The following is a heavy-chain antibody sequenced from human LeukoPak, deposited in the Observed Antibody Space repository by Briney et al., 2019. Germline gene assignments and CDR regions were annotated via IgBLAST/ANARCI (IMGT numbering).Heavy chain of an antibody. V-gene: IGHV1-2*02. D-gene: IGHD2-15*01. Sequence: ASVKVSCKASGYTFTGYYIHWVRQAPEQGLEWMGWINPNSGGTNSAQKFQGRVTMTRDTSISTAYMELSRLQSDDTAVYYCGWSPNTFYLDYWGQGTLVTVSS. J-gene: IGHJ4*02. CDR2: INPNSGGT. CDR1: GYTFTGYY. CDR3: GWSPNTFYLDY.